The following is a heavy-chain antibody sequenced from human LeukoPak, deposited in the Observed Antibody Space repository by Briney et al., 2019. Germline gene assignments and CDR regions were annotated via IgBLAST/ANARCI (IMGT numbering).Heavy chain of an antibody. D-gene: IGHD3-22*01. V-gene: IGHV4-31*03. J-gene: IGHJ5*02. CDR3: ARAKGVVPLEWFDP. Sequence: SETLSLTCTVSGGSISSGGYYWSWIRQHPGKGLEWIGYIYYSGSTYYNSSLKSRVTISVDTSKNQFSLKLSSVTAADTAVYYCARAKGVVPLEWFDPWGQGTLVTVSS. CDR2: IYYSGST. CDR1: GGSISSGGYY.